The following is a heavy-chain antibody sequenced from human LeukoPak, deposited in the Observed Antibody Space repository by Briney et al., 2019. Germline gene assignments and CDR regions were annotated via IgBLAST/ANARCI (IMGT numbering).Heavy chain of an antibody. CDR3: AREDTTLVASSRLDY. CDR2: IWYDGSNK. CDR1: GFTFSSYG. J-gene: IGHJ4*02. Sequence: GRSLRLSCAASGFTFSSYGMHWVRQAPGKGLEWVAVIWYDGSNKYYADSVKGRFTISRDDSKNTLYLQMNSLRDEDTAIYYCAREDTTLVASSRLDYWGQGTLVTVSS. V-gene: IGHV3-33*01. D-gene: IGHD5-18*01.